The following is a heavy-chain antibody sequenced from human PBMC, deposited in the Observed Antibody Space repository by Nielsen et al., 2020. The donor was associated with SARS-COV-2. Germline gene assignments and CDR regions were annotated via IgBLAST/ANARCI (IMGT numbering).Heavy chain of an antibody. V-gene: IGHV4-39*01. CDR3: ARGLRFLEWLPIDY. D-gene: IGHD3-3*01. CDR2: IYYSGST. Sequence: ESLRLSCTVSGGSISSSSYYWGWIRQPPGKGLEWIGSIYYSGSTYYNPSLKSRVTISVDTSKNQFSLKLSSVTAADTAVYYCARGLRFLEWLPIDYWGQGTLVTVSS. CDR1: GGSISSSSYY. J-gene: IGHJ4*02.